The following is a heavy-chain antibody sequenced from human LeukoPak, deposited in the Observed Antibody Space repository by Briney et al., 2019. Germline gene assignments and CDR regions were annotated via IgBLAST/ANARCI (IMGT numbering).Heavy chain of an antibody. Sequence: GRSLRLSCTASGFTFGDYAMCWVRQAPGKGLEWVGFIRSKAYGGTTEYAASVKGRFTISRDDSKSIAYLQMNSLKTEDTAVYYCTRVTHYGACDYWGQGTLVTVSS. J-gene: IGHJ4*02. CDR3: TRVTHYGACDY. V-gene: IGHV3-49*04. D-gene: IGHD4-17*01. CDR2: IRSKAYGGTT. CDR1: GFTFGDYA.